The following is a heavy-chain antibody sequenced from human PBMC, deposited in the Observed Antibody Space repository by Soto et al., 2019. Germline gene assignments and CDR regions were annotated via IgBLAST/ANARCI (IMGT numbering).Heavy chain of an antibody. D-gene: IGHD3-22*01. CDR1: GFTFSSYA. CDR3: VKGGSINYYHSSGYPNYFDY. J-gene: IGHJ4*02. V-gene: IGHV3-64D*06. Sequence: GGSLRLSCSASGFTFSSYAMHWVRQAPGKGLEYVSAISSNGGSTYYADSVKGRFTISRDNSKNTLYLQMSSLRAEDTAVYYCVKGGSINYYHSSGYPNYFDYWGQGTLVTVSS. CDR2: ISSNGGST.